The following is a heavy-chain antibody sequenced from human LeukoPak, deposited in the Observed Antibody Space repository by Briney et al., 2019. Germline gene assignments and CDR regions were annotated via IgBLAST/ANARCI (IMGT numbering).Heavy chain of an antibody. CDR2: ISAYNGNT. CDR1: GYTFTSYG. V-gene: IGHV1-18*01. D-gene: IGHD2-2*02. CDR3: ARDLNSYCSSTSCYMTFDY. Sequence: GASVKVSCKASGYTFTSYGISWVRQAPGQGLEWMGWISAYNGNTNYAQKPQGRVTMTTDTSTSTAYMELRSLRSDDTAVYYCARDLNSYCSSTSCYMTFDYWGQGTLVTVSS. J-gene: IGHJ4*02.